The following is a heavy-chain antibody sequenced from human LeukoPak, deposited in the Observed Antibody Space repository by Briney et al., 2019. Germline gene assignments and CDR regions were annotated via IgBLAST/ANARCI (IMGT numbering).Heavy chain of an antibody. CDR1: GFTFSSYG. J-gene: IGHJ3*02. CDR2: IRSDGSNK. Sequence: GGSLRLSCAASGFTFSSYGMHWVRQAPGKGLEWVAFIRSDGSNKYYADSVKGRFTISRDNSKNTLYLQMNSLRAEDTAVYYCAKDGRGGVPRAFDIWGQGTMVTVSS. V-gene: IGHV3-30*02. D-gene: IGHD2-15*01. CDR3: AKDGRGGVPRAFDI.